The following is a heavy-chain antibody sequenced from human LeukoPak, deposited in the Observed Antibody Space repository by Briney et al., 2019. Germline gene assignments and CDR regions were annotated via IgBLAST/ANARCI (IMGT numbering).Heavy chain of an antibody. CDR3: ARGSSYDNSHLIDY. CDR1: GYTFTSYG. CDR2: ISAYNGNA. D-gene: IGHD3-22*01. Sequence: GASVKVSCKASGYTFTSYGISWVRQAPGQGLEWMGWISAYNGNANYAQKLQGRVTMTTDASTSTAYMELRSLRSDDTAVYYCARGSSYDNSHLIDYWGQGTLVTVSS. J-gene: IGHJ4*02. V-gene: IGHV1-18*01.